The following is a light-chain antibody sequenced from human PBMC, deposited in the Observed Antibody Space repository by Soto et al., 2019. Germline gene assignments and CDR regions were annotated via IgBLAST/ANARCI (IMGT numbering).Light chain of an antibody. J-gene: IGLJ1*01. CDR2: EGS. CDR1: NSDVGSYNL. CDR3: CSYAGSSTFV. V-gene: IGLV2-23*01. Sequence: QSVLTQPASVSGSPGQSITISCTGTNSDVGSYNLVSWYQQHPGKAPKLMIYEGSKRPSGVSNRFSGSKSGNTASLTISGLQAEVEADYYCCSYAGSSTFVFGTGTKVTVL.